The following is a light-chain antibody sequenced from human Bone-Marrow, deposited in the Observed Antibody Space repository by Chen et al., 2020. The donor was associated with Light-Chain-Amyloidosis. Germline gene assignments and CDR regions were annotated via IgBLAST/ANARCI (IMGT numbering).Light chain of an antibody. CDR3: QQSYNTPHT. J-gene: IGKJ2*01. V-gene: IGKV1-39*01. CDR2: AAS. Sequence: DIQMTPSASSLSASVGDRVTITCRASQSISTYLNWYKHKTGVAPRLLIYAASKLQSGVPSRFSGSGSGTDFTPTIISLEPADSATYYCQQSYNTPHTFGQGTNLEIK. CDR1: QSISTY.